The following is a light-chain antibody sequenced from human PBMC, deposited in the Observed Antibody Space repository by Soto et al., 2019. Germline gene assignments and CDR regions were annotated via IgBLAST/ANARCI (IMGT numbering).Light chain of an antibody. V-gene: IGKV3-20*01. Sequence: EIAMTQFPATLSVSPGERATLHCRASQIGNTDYLAWYQQRPGQPPRLLIYSIFTRANGTPDRFSGSGSGTDFTLTISRLAPEDSALYYCQHYGHPRWTFGPGTKVDIK. CDR1: QIGNTDY. J-gene: IGKJ1*01. CDR2: SIF. CDR3: QHYGHPRWT.